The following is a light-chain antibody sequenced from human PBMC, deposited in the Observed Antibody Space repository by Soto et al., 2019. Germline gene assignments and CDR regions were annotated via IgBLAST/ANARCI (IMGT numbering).Light chain of an antibody. CDR2: KAS. CDR3: QQYNTYWT. Sequence: DIQMTQSPSTLSASVGDRVTITCRASQSIYDWLAWYQQKPGKAPKLLIYKASNLESGVPSRFSGSASGTEFTLTISSPQPDDFATYYCQQYNTYWTFGQGTKVEIK. V-gene: IGKV1-5*03. J-gene: IGKJ1*01. CDR1: QSIYDW.